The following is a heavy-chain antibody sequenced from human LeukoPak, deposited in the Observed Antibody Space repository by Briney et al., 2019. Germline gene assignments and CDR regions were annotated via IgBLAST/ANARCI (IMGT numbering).Heavy chain of an antibody. CDR1: GFTFDDYA. D-gene: IGHD6-19*01. V-gene: IGHV3-9*01. CDR2: ISWNSGSI. Sequence: GRSLRLSCAASGFTFDDYAMHWARQAPGKGLEWVSGISWNSGSIGYADSVKGRFTISRDNAKNSLYLQMNSLRAEDTALYYCAKSYSSGWGGYFDYWGQGTLVTVSS. J-gene: IGHJ4*02. CDR3: AKSYSSGWGGYFDY.